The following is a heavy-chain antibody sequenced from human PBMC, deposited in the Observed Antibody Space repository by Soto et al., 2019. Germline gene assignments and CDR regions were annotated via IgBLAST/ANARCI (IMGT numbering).Heavy chain of an antibody. CDR2: INHSGST. CDR3: ARGLRRLMVRGGFDY. CDR1: GGSFSGYY. Sequence: SETLSLTCAVYGGSFSGYYWSWIRQPPGKGLEWIGEINHSGSTNYNPSLKSRVTISVDTSKNQFSLKLSSVTAADTAVYYCARGLRRLMVRGGFDYWDQGTLVTVSS. J-gene: IGHJ4*02. D-gene: IGHD3-10*01. V-gene: IGHV4-34*01.